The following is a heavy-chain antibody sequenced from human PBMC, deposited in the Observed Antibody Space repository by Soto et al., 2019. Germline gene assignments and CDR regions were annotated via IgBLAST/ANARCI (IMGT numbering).Heavy chain of an antibody. Sequence: EVQLLESGGGLVQPGGSLRLSCAASGFTVSSYAMSWVRQAPGTGLEWVSAISGSGGSTYYADSVKGRFTISRDNSKNALYRQMNGLRAEDTAVYYCAKDYGGNSDCFDPWGQGTMVTVSS. V-gene: IGHV3-23*01. CDR2: ISGSGGST. J-gene: IGHJ5*02. D-gene: IGHD4-17*01. CDR1: GFTVSSYA. CDR3: AKDYGGNSDCFDP.